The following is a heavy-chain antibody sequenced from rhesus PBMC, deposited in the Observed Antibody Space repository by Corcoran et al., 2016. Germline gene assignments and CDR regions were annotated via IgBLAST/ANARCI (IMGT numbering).Heavy chain of an antibody. Sequence: QVQLQESGPGLVNPSATLSLTCVVSGGSLIYNYWGWIRLSPGQGLEWIGSVLCGSWMTNYNPSLKRRVTISTDPSKNQLSLRLNSVTAADTAVYFCARYRLGGLWYLDLWGPGTPI. V-gene: IGHV4-147*01. CDR2: VLCGSWMT. CDR1: GGSLIYNY. CDR3: ARYRLGGLWYLDL. D-gene: IGHD3-3*01. J-gene: IGHJ2*01.